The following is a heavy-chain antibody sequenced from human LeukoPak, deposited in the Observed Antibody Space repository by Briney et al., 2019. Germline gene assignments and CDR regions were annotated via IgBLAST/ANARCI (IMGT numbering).Heavy chain of an antibody. CDR2: IIPNVDIR. J-gene: IGHJ4*02. CDR1: GGTFGNYA. CDR3: AREDQGDGPICGDFEF. Sequence: SVKVSCKASGGTFGNYAVSWVRQAPGQGLEWMGRIIPNVDIRNYEQKFQGRVTITADESASTVYLELTTLRSDDTAVYYCAREDQGDGPICGDFEFWGQGTLVTVSS. V-gene: IGHV1-69*04. D-gene: IGHD3-16*01.